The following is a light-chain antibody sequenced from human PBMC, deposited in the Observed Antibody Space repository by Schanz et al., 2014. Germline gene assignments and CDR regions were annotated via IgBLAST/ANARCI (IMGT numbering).Light chain of an antibody. CDR2: DVT. CDR1: SSDVGGYNY. Sequence: QSALTQPASVSGSPGQSITISCTGTSSDVGGYNYVSWYQQRPGKAPKLMIYDVTNRPSGVSNRFSGSKSGNTASLTISGLQAEDEADYYCSSYTSTRILVVFGTGTKLTVL. V-gene: IGLV2-14*01. J-gene: IGLJ1*01. CDR3: SSYTSTRILVV.